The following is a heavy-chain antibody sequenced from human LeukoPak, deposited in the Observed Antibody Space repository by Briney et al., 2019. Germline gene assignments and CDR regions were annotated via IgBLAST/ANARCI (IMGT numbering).Heavy chain of an antibody. Sequence: GGSLRLSCAASGFTFSNYAMSWVRQAPGKGLEWVSAITGSGGNTYYADSVKGRFTISRDNAKNSLYLQMNSLRAEDTAVYYCAREGVYDSWDYWGQGTLVTVSS. CDR3: AREGVYDSWDY. J-gene: IGHJ4*02. V-gene: IGHV3-23*01. CDR2: ITGSGGNT. D-gene: IGHD3-3*01. CDR1: GFTFSNYA.